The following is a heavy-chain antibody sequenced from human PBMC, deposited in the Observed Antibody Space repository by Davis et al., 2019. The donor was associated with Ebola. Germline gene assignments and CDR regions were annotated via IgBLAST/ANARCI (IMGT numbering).Heavy chain of an antibody. J-gene: IGHJ4*02. V-gene: IGHV3-23*01. Sequence: GGSLRLSCAASGFTFADYVMHWVRQAPGKGLEWVSAIGRGGVSTYYADSVKGRFTISRDNAKNTLYLQMNSLRAEDTAVYFCARDLMYGSGTNDYWGQGTLVTVSS. CDR1: GFTFADYV. D-gene: IGHD3-10*01. CDR3: ARDLMYGSGTNDY. CDR2: IGRGGVST.